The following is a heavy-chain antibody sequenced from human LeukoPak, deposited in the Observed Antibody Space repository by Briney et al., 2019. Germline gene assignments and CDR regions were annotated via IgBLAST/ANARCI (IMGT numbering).Heavy chain of an antibody. J-gene: IGHJ4*02. CDR2: INPNSGGT. CDR1: GYTFTGYY. CDR3: ARSGDAYYDFWSGYYIDYFFDY. V-gene: IGHV1-2*02. D-gene: IGHD3-3*01. Sequence: GASVKVSCKASGYTFTGYYMHWVRQAPGQGLEWMGWINPNSGGTNYAQKFQGRVTMTRDTSISTAYMELSRLRSDDTAVYYCARSGDAYYDFWSGYYIDYFFDYWAREPWSPSPQ.